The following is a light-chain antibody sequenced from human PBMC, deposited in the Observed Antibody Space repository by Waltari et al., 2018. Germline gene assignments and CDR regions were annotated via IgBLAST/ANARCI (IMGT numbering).Light chain of an antibody. CDR3: HSRDSSGDVV. CDR2: GKN. V-gene: IGLV3-19*01. CDR1: RLRTYY. Sequence: SSELTQDPAVSVALGQTVRITCQGDRLRTYYVSWFHQKPRQAPALVIYGKNNRPSGIPDRFSASSSGSTASLTIIGAQAEDEADYYCHSRDSSGDVVIGGGTKLTVV. J-gene: IGLJ2*01.